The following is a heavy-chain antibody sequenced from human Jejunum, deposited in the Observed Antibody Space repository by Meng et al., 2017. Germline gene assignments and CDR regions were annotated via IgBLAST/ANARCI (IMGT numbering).Heavy chain of an antibody. Sequence: QLQLQQSGSELVNPSQTLSLTSAVSGGSINSDGFTWSWIRQPPGKGLELIGYIYRTGSPYYNPSLKSRLTISVDKSVNQFSLKLSSVTAADTAVYYCARMDSAVHYFDYWGQGTLVTVSS. CDR2: IYRTGSP. V-gene: IGHV4-30-2*01. D-gene: IGHD2-2*03. CDR1: GGSINSDGFT. J-gene: IGHJ4*02. CDR3: ARMDSAVHYFDY.